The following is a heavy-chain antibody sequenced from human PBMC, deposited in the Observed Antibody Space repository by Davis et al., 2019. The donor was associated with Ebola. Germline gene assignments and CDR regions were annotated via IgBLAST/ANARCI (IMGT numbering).Heavy chain of an antibody. J-gene: IGHJ4*02. D-gene: IGHD6-19*01. CDR2: IIPLLTVP. CDR3: ARDQNDNGWLGFDN. CDR1: GGTFNNYP. V-gene: IGHV1-69*04. Sequence: AASVKVSCKASGGTFNNYPFSWVRQAPGQGLEWMGRIIPLLTVPNYAQKFQGRITISADKSTRTVYMELSSLRSDDTAVYYCARDQNDNGWLGFDNWGRGTRVTVSS.